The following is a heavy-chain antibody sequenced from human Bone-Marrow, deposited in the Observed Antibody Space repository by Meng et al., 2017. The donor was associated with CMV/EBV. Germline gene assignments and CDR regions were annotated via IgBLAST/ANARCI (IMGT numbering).Heavy chain of an antibody. Sequence: LRLSCTVSGGSISSYYWSWIRQPPGKGLEWIGYIYYSGSTNYNPSLKSRVTISVDTSKNQFSLKLSSVTAADTAVYYCARSGGYDFWSGYPQRWDGMDVWGQGTTVTVSS. CDR3: ARSGGYDFWSGYPQRWDGMDV. CDR2: IYYSGST. V-gene: IGHV4-59*01. D-gene: IGHD3-3*01. CDR1: GGSISSYY. J-gene: IGHJ6*02.